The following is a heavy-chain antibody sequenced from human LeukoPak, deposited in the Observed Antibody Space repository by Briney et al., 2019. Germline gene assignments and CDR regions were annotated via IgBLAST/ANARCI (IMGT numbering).Heavy chain of an antibody. J-gene: IGHJ4*02. CDR3: ARGSTGSWRTFDY. CDR1: GGSFSGYY. D-gene: IGHD6-13*01. CDR2: INHSGST. Sequence: PSETLSLTCAVYGGSFSGYYWSWIRQPPGQGLEWIGEINHSGSTNYNPSLKSRVTISVDTSKNQFSLKLSSVTAADTAVYYCARGSTGSWRTFDYWGQGTLVTVSS. V-gene: IGHV4-34*01.